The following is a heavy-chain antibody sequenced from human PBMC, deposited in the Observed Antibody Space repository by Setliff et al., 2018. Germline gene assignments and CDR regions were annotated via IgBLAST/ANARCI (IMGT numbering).Heavy chain of an antibody. CDR1: GYTFTSYG. J-gene: IGHJ6*02. CDR2: ISAYNGNT. Sequence: RASVKVSCKASGYTFTSYGISWVRQAPGQGLEWMGWISAYNGNTNYAQKLQGRVTMTTDTSTSTAYMELRSLRSDDTAVYYCARLGSDYNHETGFYHAMDVWGQGTTVTVSS. D-gene: IGHD4-17*01. CDR3: ARLGSDYNHETGFYHAMDV. V-gene: IGHV1-18*01.